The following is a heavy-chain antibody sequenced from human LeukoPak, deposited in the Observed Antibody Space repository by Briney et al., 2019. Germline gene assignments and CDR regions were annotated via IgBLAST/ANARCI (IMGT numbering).Heavy chain of an antibody. Sequence: GSLRLSCAASGFTLSTYAMHWVRQAPGKGLEWVAVISYDGSNKYYADSVKGRFTISRDNSKNTLYLQMNSLRAEDTAVYYCARGGSYLSAFDVWGQGTMVTVSS. CDR1: GFTLSTYA. CDR2: ISYDGSNK. V-gene: IGHV3-30*14. J-gene: IGHJ3*01. D-gene: IGHD1-26*01. CDR3: ARGGSYLSAFDV.